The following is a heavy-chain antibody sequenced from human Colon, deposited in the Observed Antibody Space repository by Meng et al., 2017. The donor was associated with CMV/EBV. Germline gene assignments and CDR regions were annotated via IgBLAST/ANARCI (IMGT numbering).Heavy chain of an antibody. V-gene: IGHV3-53*01. CDR1: GFSVGSNY. CDR3: ARSGFPPNGLFPEQRYDP. Sequence: GESLKISCAASGFSVGSNYMPWIRQTPERGLEWVSVIYVNGKTEYVESVKGRFTISRDSSKTILYLQMNSLRVEDTAIYYCARSGFPPNGLFPEQRYDPWGQGTLVTVSS. D-gene: IGHD2-8*01. J-gene: IGHJ5*02. CDR2: IYVNGKT.